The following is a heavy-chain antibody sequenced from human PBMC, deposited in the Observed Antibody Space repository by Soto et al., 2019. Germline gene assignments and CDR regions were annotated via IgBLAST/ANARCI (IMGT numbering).Heavy chain of an antibody. J-gene: IGHJ4*02. CDR3: ARVGDIIAVAGTLDY. CDR1: GFTFSSYA. CDR2: ISYDGSNK. V-gene: IGHV3-30-3*01. D-gene: IGHD6-19*01. Sequence: GGSLRLSCAASGFTFSSYAMHWVRQAPGKGLEWVAVISYDGSNKYYADSVKGRFTISRDNSKNTLYLQMNSLRAEGTAVYYCARVGDIIAVAGTLDYWGQGTLVTVSS.